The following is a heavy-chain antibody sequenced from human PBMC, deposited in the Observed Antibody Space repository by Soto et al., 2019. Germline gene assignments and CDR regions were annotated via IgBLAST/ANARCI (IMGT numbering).Heavy chain of an antibody. V-gene: IGHV3-11*06. CDR1: GFPFSDYY. D-gene: IGHD2-21*01. Sequence: GSLRLSCATSGFPFSDYYMSWIRQAPGKGLEWLSHISPKSTYRNYADSVKGRFTIPRDNTKSSLFLQMNSLGVEDTAVYYCTRGGGGGLFEHWGQGVLVTVSS. CDR2: ISPKSTYR. J-gene: IGHJ4*02. CDR3: TRGGGGGLFEH.